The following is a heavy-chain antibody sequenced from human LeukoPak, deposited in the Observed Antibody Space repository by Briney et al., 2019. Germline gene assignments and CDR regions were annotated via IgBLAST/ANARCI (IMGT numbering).Heavy chain of an antibody. CDR3: AKDGGRYRFDF. Sequence: PGGSLRLSCAASGFIFSPYAMSWVRQAPGKGLEWVAGIAGGDDRFYADSVKGRFSISRDNSKNTVDLQMNSLRVEDTAVYYCAKDGGRYRFDFWGQGTMVTVSS. D-gene: IGHD3-16*02. V-gene: IGHV3-23*01. CDR1: GFIFSPYA. J-gene: IGHJ4*02. CDR2: IAGGDDR.